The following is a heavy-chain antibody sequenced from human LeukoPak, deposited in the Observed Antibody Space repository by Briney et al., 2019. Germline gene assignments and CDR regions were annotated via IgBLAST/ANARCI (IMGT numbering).Heavy chain of an antibody. J-gene: IGHJ4*02. D-gene: IGHD2-2*02. CDR3: ARRMAAALLDY. V-gene: IGHV3-33*01. CDR1: GFTFSSYG. Sequence: GGSPRLSCAASGFTFSSYGMHWVRQAPGKGLEWVAVIWYDGSNKYYADSVKGRFTISRDSSKNTLYLQMNSLRAEDTAVYYCARRMAAALLDYWGQGTLVTVSS. CDR2: IWYDGSNK.